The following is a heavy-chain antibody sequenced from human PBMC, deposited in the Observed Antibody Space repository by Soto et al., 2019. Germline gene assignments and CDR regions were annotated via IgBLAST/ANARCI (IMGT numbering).Heavy chain of an antibody. Sequence: GESLKISCKGSGYSFASYWIGWVRQMPGKGLEWMGIIYPGDSDTRYSPSFQGQVTISADKSISTAYLQWSSLKASDTAMYYCARHKGSSGAYYYGMDVWGQGTTGTGSS. J-gene: IGHJ6*02. CDR2: IYPGDSDT. D-gene: IGHD6-6*01. V-gene: IGHV5-51*01. CDR3: ARHKGSSGAYYYGMDV. CDR1: GYSFASYW.